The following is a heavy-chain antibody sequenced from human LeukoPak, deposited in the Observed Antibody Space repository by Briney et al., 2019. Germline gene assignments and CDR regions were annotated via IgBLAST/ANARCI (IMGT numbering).Heavy chain of an antibody. D-gene: IGHD3-22*01. CDR1: GGTFSSYA. CDR2: IIPFFGTT. J-gene: IGHJ3*02. CDR3: AKIYYDFLNAFDI. V-gene: IGHV1-69*05. Sequence: ASVKVSCKASGGTFSSYAISWVRQAPGQGLEWMGGIIPFFGTTNYAQKFQGRVTITTDESTTTVYMELSSLRSEDTAVYYCAKIYYDFLNAFDIWGQGTMVTVSS.